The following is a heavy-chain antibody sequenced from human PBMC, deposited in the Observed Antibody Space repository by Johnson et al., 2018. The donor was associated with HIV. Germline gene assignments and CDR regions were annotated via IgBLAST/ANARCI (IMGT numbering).Heavy chain of an antibody. CDR3: ARDGSDVVGAPLQAFDI. D-gene: IGHD1-26*01. J-gene: IGHJ3*02. CDR1: GFSFSSYA. CDR2: ISYDGSNK. V-gene: IGHV3-30-3*01. Sequence: QVQLVESGGGVVQPGRSLRLSCAASGFSFSSYAMHWVRQAPGKGLEWVAVISYDGSNKYYADSVKGRFTISRDNAKNSLYLQMNSLRAEDTAVYYCARDGSDVVGAPLQAFDIWGQ.